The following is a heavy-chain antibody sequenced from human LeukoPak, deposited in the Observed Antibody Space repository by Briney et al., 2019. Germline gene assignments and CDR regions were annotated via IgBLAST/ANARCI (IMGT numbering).Heavy chain of an antibody. J-gene: IGHJ4*02. CDR1: GFTFSSYA. Sequence: GGSLRLSCAASGFTFSSYAMSWVRQAPGKGLEWVSAISGSGGSTYYADSVKSRFTISRDNSKNTLYLQMNSLRAEDTAVYYCAKDLSRPLWYPEYWGQGTLVTVSS. V-gene: IGHV3-23*01. D-gene: IGHD6-13*01. CDR3: AKDLSRPLWYPEY. CDR2: ISGSGGST.